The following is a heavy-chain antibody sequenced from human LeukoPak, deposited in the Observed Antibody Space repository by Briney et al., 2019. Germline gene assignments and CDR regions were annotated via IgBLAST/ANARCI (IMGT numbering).Heavy chain of an antibody. CDR1: GYTFTSYG. D-gene: IGHD1-1*01. V-gene: IGHV1-18*01. Sequence: GASVKVSCKASGYTFTSYGISWVRQAPGQGLEWMGWISAYNGNTNYAQKLQGRVTMTTDTSTSTAYMELRSLRSDDTATYYCARGKSNLVALDWLDPWGQGTLVTVSS. J-gene: IGHJ5*02. CDR2: ISAYNGNT. CDR3: ARGKSNLVALDWLDP.